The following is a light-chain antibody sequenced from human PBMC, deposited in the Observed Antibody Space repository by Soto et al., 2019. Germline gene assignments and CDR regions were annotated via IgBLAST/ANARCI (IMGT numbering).Light chain of an antibody. Sequence: QPVLTQPPSVSGAPGQRVTISCTGSSSNIGAHYDVHWYQHLPGTAPKLLIYGNSNRPSGVPDRFSGSKSGTSASLAITGLQAEDEADYYCQSYDSSLSHVVFGGGTKVTVL. V-gene: IGLV1-40*01. J-gene: IGLJ2*01. CDR2: GNS. CDR3: QSYDSSLSHVV. CDR1: SSNIGAHYD.